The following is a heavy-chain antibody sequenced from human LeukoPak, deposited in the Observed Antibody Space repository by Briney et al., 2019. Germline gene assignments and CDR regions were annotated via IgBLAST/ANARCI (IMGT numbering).Heavy chain of an antibody. CDR3: ARAWGRIDY. Sequence: PSGTLSLTCAVYGGSFSGYYWSWIRQPPGKGLEWIGEINHSGSTNYNPSLKSRVTISVDTSKNQFSLKLSSVTAADTAVYYCARAWGRIDYWGQGTLVTVSS. CDR2: INHSGST. V-gene: IGHV4-34*01. CDR1: GGSFSGYY. D-gene: IGHD3-16*01. J-gene: IGHJ4*02.